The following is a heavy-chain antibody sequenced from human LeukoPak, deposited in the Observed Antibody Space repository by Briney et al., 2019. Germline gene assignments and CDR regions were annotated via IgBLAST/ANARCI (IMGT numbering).Heavy chain of an antibody. V-gene: IGHV3-23*01. CDR3: AKDDIVVVVAASFPDY. D-gene: IGHD2-15*01. CDR1: GFTFSSYG. Sequence: GGSLRLSCEVSGFTFSSYGMNWVRQAPGKGLEWVSAISASGGTTYYADSVKGRFTISRDNSKNTLYLQMNSLRAEDTAVYYCAKDDIVVVVAASFPDYWGQGTLVTVSS. J-gene: IGHJ4*02. CDR2: ISASGGTT.